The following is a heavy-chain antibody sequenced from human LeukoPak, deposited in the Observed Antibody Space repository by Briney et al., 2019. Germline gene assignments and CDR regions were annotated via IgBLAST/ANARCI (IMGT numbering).Heavy chain of an antibody. CDR3: ARVHYSGSGSYYPYYHYGMDV. D-gene: IGHD3-10*01. V-gene: IGHV3-33*01. J-gene: IGHJ6*02. Sequence: GGSLRLSCAASGFTFSYYGMHWVRQAPGKGLEWVAVIWYDGNNKYYADSVKGRLTISRDNSKNTLYLQMNSLRAEDTAVYYCARVHYSGSGSYYPYYHYGMDVWGQGTTVTVSS. CDR2: IWYDGNNK. CDR1: GFTFSYYG.